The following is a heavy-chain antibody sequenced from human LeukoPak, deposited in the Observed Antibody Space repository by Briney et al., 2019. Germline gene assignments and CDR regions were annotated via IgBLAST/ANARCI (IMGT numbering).Heavy chain of an antibody. V-gene: IGHV3-48*03. CDR3: AREGLYRAFDI. CDR2: ISSSGNTI. Sequence: GGSLRLSCAASGFTFSSYEMNWVRQAPGKGLEWVSYISSSGNTIFYPDSVKGRFTISRDNAENSLDLQMNSLRAEDTAVYYCAREGLYRAFDIWGQGTMVIVSS. D-gene: IGHD2-2*02. J-gene: IGHJ3*02. CDR1: GFTFSSYE.